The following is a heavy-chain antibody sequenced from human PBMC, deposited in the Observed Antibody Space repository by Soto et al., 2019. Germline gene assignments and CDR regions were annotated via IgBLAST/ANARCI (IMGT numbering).Heavy chain of an antibody. J-gene: IGHJ4*02. D-gene: IGHD6-19*01. CDR3: ARDVADSSGWSDVDY. CDR1: GYTFTSYD. CDR2: ISAYNGNT. Sequence: ASVKVSCKASGYTFTSYDINWVRQAPGQGLEWMGWISAYNGNTNYAQKLQGRVTMTTDTSTSTAYMELRSLRSDDTAVYYCARDVADSSGWSDVDYWGQGTLVTVSS. V-gene: IGHV1-18*01.